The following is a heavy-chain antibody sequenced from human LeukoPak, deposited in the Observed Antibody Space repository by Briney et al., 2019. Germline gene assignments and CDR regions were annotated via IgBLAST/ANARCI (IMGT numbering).Heavy chain of an antibody. CDR2: IRYDGSKK. J-gene: IGHJ4*02. V-gene: IGHV3-30*02. D-gene: IGHD6-19*01. CDR1: AFTFSSYG. CDR3: AKDIEKWLVMNSLDY. Sequence: GGSLRLSCAASAFTFSSYGMHWVRQAPGKGLEWVAFIRYDGSKKYYTDSVKGRFTISRDNSKNTLYLQMNSLRAEDTAVYYCAKDIEKWLVMNSLDYWGQGTLVTVSS.